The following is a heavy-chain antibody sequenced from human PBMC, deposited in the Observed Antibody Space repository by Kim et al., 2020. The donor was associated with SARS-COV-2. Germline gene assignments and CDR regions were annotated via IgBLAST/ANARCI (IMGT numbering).Heavy chain of an antibody. CDR3: ARGRDVTTVPPWYYFDY. J-gene: IGHJ4*02. CDR1: GGSISSSSYY. CDR2: IYYSGST. D-gene: IGHD4-17*01. V-gene: IGHV4-39*01. Sequence: SETLSLTCTVSGGSISSSSYYWGWIRQPPRKGLEWIGSIYYSGSTYYNPSLKSRVTISVDTSKNQFSLKLSSVTAADTAVYYCARGRDVTTVPPWYYFDYWGQGTLVTVSS.